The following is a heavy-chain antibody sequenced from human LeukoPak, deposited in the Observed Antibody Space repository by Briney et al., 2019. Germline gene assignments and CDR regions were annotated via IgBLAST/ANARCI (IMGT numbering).Heavy chain of an antibody. CDR3: AKIDMWNPAY. J-gene: IGHJ4*02. Sequence: GGFLRLSCAASGFTVSNSYMAWVRQAPGKGLEWVSSIYNDGSTVYADSVKGRFTISRDNSKNTLYLQMNSLRGDDTSVYYCAKIDMWNPAYWGQGTLVTVSS. CDR2: IYNDGST. D-gene: IGHD1-1*01. V-gene: IGHV3-66*02. CDR1: GFTVSNSY.